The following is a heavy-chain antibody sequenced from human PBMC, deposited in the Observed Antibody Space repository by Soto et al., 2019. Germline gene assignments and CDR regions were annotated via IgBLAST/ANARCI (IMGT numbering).Heavy chain of an antibody. Sequence: QVQLVQSGAEVKKPGASVKVSCKASGYTFSSYGISWVRQAPGQGLEWMGWISAYNGNTKYAQKIQGTVTMTTDTSTSTAYMELRCLRSDDPSVYYCARNSPPVDYWGQGTLVTVSS. CDR3: ARNSPPVDY. V-gene: IGHV1-18*01. CDR2: ISAYNGNT. J-gene: IGHJ4*02. CDR1: GYTFSSYG.